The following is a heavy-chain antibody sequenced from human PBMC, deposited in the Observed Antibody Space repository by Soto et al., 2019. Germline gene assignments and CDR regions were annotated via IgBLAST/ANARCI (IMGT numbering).Heavy chain of an antibody. CDR3: ALSVAANIGLPLGSTGDCFDP. CDR2: IDPSHNIA. D-gene: IGHD2-8*02. V-gene: IGHV1-69*02. CDR1: GGTFDAYS. J-gene: IGHJ5*02. Sequence: QVHLVQSGAEVKKPGSSVKVSCKASGGTFDAYSITWVRQVPGQGLEWMGRIDPSHNIATYAPRFQGRVTISVDKAINTAFMEMTNQRSDDTAIFYCALSVAANIGLPLGSTGDCFDPWGQGTLVTVSS.